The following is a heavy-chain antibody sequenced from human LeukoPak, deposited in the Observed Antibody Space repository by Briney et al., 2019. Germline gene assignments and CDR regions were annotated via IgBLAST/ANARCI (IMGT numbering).Heavy chain of an antibody. CDR2: IIPIFGTA. CDR1: GGTFSSYA. CDR3: ARSLVASYSGTAMAYFDY. Sequence: SVKVSCKASGGTFSSYAISWVRQAPGQELEWMGGIIPIFGTANYAQKFQGRVTITADESTSTAYMELSSLRSEDTAVYYCARSLVASYSGTAMAYFDYWGQGTLVTVSS. V-gene: IGHV1-69*01. J-gene: IGHJ4*02. D-gene: IGHD5-18*01.